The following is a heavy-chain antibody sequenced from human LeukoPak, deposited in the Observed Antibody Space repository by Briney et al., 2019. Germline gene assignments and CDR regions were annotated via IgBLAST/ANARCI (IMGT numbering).Heavy chain of an antibody. V-gene: IGHV1-69*04. CDR1: GGIFNNFA. CDR2: IIPVFSII. CDR3: ASPLEVKRIKEYYYYGMDV. J-gene: IGHJ6*02. D-gene: IGHD1-1*01. Sequence: GASVKVSCKASGGIFNNFAITWLRQAPGQRLEWMGRIIPVFSIINYAQKFQGRITITADKSTSTAYMELSSLRSEDTAMYFCASPLEVKRIKEYYYYGMDVWGQGTTITVS.